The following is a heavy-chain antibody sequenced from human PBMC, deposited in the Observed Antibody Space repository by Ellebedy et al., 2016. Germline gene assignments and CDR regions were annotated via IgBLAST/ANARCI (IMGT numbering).Heavy chain of an antibody. J-gene: IGHJ4*02. D-gene: IGHD4-17*01. Sequence: SETLSLXXSVSGGSISGDYWSWIRQPAGKGLEWIGRFYSSGSTTYNPSLKSRVTMSVDTSKNQFSLTLSSVTAADTAVYYCAKTLGGTVTTRFDNWGQGTQVTVSS. CDR2: FYSSGST. V-gene: IGHV4-4*07. CDR3: AKTLGGTVTTRFDN. CDR1: GGSISGDY.